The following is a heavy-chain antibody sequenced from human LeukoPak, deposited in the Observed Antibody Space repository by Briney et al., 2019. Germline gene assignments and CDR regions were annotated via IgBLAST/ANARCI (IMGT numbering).Heavy chain of an antibody. CDR1: GFTFSTYS. D-gene: IGHD6-19*01. CDR2: ISGGSDTI. J-gene: IGHJ4*02. V-gene: IGHV3-48*02. CDR3: ARVPYSSGTYDY. Sequence: GGSLRLSCAASGFTFSTYSMNWVRQAPGKGLEWVSYISGGSDTIYYVDSVKGRFTISRDNARNSLYLQMNSLRDEDTAVYYCARVPYSSGTYDYWGRGTLVTVSS.